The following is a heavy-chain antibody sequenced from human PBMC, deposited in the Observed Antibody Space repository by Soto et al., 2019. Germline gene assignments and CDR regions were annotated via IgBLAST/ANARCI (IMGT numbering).Heavy chain of an antibody. V-gene: IGHV3-33*01. Sequence: QVQLVESGGGVVQPGRSLRLSCAASGFTFSSYGMHWVRQAPGKGLEWVAVIRYDGSNKYYADSVKGRFTISRDNSKNTLYLQMNSLRAEDTAVYYCARDRYGDSFFDYWGQGTLVTVSS. J-gene: IGHJ4*02. CDR3: ARDRYGDSFFDY. CDR2: IRYDGSNK. CDR1: GFTFSSYG. D-gene: IGHD4-17*01.